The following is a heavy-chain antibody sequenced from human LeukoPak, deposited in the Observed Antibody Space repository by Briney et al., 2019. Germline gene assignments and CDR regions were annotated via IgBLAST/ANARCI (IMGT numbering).Heavy chain of an antibody. CDR1: GFTFSSYA. Sequence: GGSLRLSCAASGFTFSSYAMSWVRQAPGKGLEWVSAISGSGGSTYYADSVKGRFTISRDNSKNTLYLQMNSLRAEDTAVYYCAKSEYQLLSPTGRLGYWGQGTLVTVSS. CDR2: ISGSGGST. D-gene: IGHD2-2*01. CDR3: AKSEYQLLSPTGRLGY. V-gene: IGHV3-23*01. J-gene: IGHJ4*02.